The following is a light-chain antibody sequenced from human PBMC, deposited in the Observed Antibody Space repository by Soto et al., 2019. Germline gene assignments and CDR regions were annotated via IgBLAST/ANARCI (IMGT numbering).Light chain of an antibody. CDR2: DTS. CDR1: TGPVTNGHY. J-gene: IGLJ3*02. Sequence: QAVVTQEPSLTVSPGGTVTLTCGSSTGPVTNGHYPFWFQQRPGQAPTTLIYDTSNKRSWTPARFSGSLLGGKSALTLSGAQPEDEAEYYCLLSYSGYMVFGGGTKVTVL. V-gene: IGLV7-46*01. CDR3: LLSYSGYMV.